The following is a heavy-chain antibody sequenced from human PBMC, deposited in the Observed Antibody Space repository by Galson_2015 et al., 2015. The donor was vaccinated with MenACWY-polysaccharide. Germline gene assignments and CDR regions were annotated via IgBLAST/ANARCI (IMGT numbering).Heavy chain of an antibody. J-gene: IGHJ5*01. Sequence: SVKVSCKASGYSFSSYDINWVRQTTGKGLEWMGWMNPNSGKTGYAQKFQGRVTMTRNNSISIAYMELSSLRSEDTAVYYCARGGKYYYYSSGYLNCFDSWGQGTLVTVSS. CDR1: GYSFSSYD. CDR2: MNPNSGKT. D-gene: IGHD3-22*01. V-gene: IGHV1-8*01. CDR3: ARGGKYYYYSSGYLNCFDS.